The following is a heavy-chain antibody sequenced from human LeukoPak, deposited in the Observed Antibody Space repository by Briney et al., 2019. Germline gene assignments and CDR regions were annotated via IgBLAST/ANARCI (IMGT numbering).Heavy chain of an antibody. V-gene: IGHV4-59*01. D-gene: IGHD3-16*01. CDR3: ARVWGDSLFDY. CDR1: GGSISSYY. Sequence: SETLSLTCTVSGGSISSYYWSWIRQPPGKGLEWIGYIYYSGSTNYNPSLKSRVTISVDTSKNQFSLKLSSVTAADTAVYYCARVWGDSLFDYWGQGTLVTVSS. CDR2: IYYSGST. J-gene: IGHJ4*02.